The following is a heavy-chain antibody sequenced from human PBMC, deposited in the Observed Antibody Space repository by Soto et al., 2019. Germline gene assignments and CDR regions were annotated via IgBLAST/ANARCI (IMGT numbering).Heavy chain of an antibody. J-gene: IGHJ5*02. CDR3: ARDGVNTMVRGVISWFDP. D-gene: IGHD3-10*01. Sequence: SVKVSCKASGGTFSSYAISWVRQAPGQGLEWMGGIIPIFGTANYAQKFQGRVTITADESTSTAYMELSSLRSEDTAVYYCARDGVNTMVRGVISWFDPWGQGTLVTVSS. CDR2: IIPIFGTA. CDR1: GGTFSSYA. V-gene: IGHV1-69*13.